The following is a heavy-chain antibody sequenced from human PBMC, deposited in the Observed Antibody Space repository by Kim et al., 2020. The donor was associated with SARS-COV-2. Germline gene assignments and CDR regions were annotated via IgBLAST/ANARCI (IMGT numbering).Heavy chain of an antibody. CDR3: ARRVDNWFDP. J-gene: IGHJ5*02. Sequence: SETLSLTCTVSGGPISSSSDYWGWIRQPPGKGLECIGTVYKSGSTYYNPSLKSRVTMSVDTSKSQFSLKLSSVTAADTAVYYCARRVDNWFDPWGQGTLV. D-gene: IGHD2-2*01. CDR1: GGPISSSSDY. CDR2: VYKSGST. V-gene: IGHV4-39*01.